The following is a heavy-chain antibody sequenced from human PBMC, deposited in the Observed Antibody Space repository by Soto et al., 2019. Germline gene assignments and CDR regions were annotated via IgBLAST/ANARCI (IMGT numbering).Heavy chain of an antibody. CDR1: GFTFSSYA. J-gene: IGHJ4*02. D-gene: IGHD3-9*01. Sequence: GSVRLACAASGFTFSSYAMSWVRQAPGKGLEWVSAISGSGGSTYYADSVKGRFAISRDNSKNTLYLQMNSLRAEDTAVYYCAKWFLYYDILTAPFYSGQATLVSVSS. CDR3: AKWFLYYDILTAPFY. V-gene: IGHV3-23*01. CDR2: ISGSGGST.